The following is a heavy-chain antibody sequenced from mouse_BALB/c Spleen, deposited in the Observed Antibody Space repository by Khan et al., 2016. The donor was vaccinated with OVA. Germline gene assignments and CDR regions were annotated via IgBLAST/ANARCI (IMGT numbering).Heavy chain of an antibody. D-gene: IGHD2-14*01. J-gene: IGHJ3*01. CDR2: MIYTGYT. Sequence: EVQLQESGPSLVKPSQTLSLTCSVTGDSITSGYWSWIRKFPGNKLEYMGYMIYTGYTEYNPSLKSRLAITRHTSKNQYYLQLNYVTTADAATYSCARSTYRYAFAYWGQGTLVTDSA. V-gene: IGHV3-8*02. CDR3: ARSTYRYAFAY. CDR1: GDSITSGY.